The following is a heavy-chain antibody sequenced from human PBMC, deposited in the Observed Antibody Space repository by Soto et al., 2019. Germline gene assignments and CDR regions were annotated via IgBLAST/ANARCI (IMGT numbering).Heavy chain of an antibody. CDR2: IIPILGIA. V-gene: IGHV1-69*08. CDR3: ARDLVYYYGMDV. CDR1: GGTFSSYT. J-gene: IGHJ6*02. Sequence: QVQLVQSGAEVKKPGSSVKVSCKASGGTFSSYTISWVRQAPGQGLEWMGRIIPILGIANYAQKFQGRVTITADKSTSTAYMELSSLRSEESAVYYCARDLVYYYGMDVWGHGTTVTVSS.